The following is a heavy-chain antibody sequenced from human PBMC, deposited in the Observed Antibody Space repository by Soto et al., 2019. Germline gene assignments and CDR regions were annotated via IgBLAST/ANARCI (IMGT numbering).Heavy chain of an antibody. CDR2: INAGNGHT. Sequence: ASVKVSCKASGYTFTSFAMQWVRQAPGQRLEWMGWINAGNGHTKYSQKFQGRVTITRDTFARTAYMELSSLRSEDTAVYYCARVMTGCSSGWYYFDYWGQGTLVTISS. J-gene: IGHJ4*02. D-gene: IGHD6-19*01. CDR3: ARVMTGCSSGWYYFDY. CDR1: GYTFTSFA. V-gene: IGHV1-3*01.